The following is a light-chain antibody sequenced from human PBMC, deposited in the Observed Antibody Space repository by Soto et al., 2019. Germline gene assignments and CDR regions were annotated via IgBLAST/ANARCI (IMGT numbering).Light chain of an antibody. CDR3: QQYNTYWT. CDR2: EAA. V-gene: IGKV1-5*03. Sequence: DIQMTQSPSTLSASVGDRVTITCRASQNINWYLAWYQQKPGKAPKLLISEAASLPRGVPSRFSGSGSGTEFTLTISSLQPDDFATYYCQQYNTYWTFGQGNKVDIK. J-gene: IGKJ1*01. CDR1: QNINWY.